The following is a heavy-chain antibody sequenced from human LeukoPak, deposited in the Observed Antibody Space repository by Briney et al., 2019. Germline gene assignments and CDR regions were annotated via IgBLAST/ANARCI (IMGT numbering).Heavy chain of an antibody. CDR2: IIPIFGTA. CDR3: ARASPYFYCSGGSCYFHP. D-gene: IGHD2-15*01. Sequence: SVKVSCKASGGTFISYAISWVRQAPGQGLEWMGGIIPIFGTANYAQKFQGRATITTDESTSTAYMELSSLRSEDTAVYYCARASPYFYCSGGSCYFHPWGQGTLVTVSS. V-gene: IGHV1-69*05. CDR1: GGTFISYA. J-gene: IGHJ5*02.